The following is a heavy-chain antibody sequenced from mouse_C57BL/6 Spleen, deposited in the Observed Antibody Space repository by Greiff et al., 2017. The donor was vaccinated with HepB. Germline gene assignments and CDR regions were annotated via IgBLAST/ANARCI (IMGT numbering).Heavy chain of an antibody. CDR3: TTPPYGSSYAWFAY. V-gene: IGHV14-4*01. CDR1: GFNIKDDY. Sequence: EVKLVESGAELVRPGASVKLSCTASGFNIKDDYMHWVKQRPEQGLEWIGWIDPENGDTEYASKFQGKATITADTSSNTAYLQLSSLTSEDTAVYYCTTPPYGSSYAWFAYWGQGTLVTVSA. J-gene: IGHJ3*01. CDR2: IDPENGDT. D-gene: IGHD1-1*01.